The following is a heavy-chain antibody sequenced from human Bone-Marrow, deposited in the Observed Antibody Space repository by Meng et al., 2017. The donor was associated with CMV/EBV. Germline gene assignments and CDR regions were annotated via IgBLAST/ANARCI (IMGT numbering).Heavy chain of an antibody. CDR3: ARGPYQLPYPFDY. CDR1: GYSFPSYW. Sequence: GESLKISCKGSGYSFPSYWIGWVRQMPGKGLEWMGMIYPADSDVRYSPSFQGQVTISADKSISTAYLQWSSLKASDTAMYYCARGPYQLPYPFDYWGQGTLVTVSS. D-gene: IGHD2-2*01. CDR2: IYPADSDV. V-gene: IGHV5-51*01. J-gene: IGHJ4*02.